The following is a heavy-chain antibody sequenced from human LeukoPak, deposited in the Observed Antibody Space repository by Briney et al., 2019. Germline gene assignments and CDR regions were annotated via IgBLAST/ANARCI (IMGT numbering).Heavy chain of an antibody. CDR3: TRDFGRSSYYFDF. J-gene: IGHJ4*02. CDR1: GFTFNGYW. CDR2: IKQDGSEK. D-gene: IGHD3-3*01. Sequence: GGSLRLSCAASGFTFNGYWMSWARQAPGKGLEWVANIKQDGSEKYYVDSVRGRLTIPRDNAENSLFLQMNRLRVEDTAVYYCTRDFGRSSYYFDFWGQGTLVTVSS. V-gene: IGHV3-7*01.